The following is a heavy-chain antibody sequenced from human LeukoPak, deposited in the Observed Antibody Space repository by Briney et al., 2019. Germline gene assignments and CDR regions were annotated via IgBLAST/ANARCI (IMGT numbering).Heavy chain of an antibody. CDR3: ARDRRRVLRYFDWPGGMDV. D-gene: IGHD3-9*01. CDR2: IYYSGSI. Sequence: KPSETLSLTCTVSGGSISSYYWSWIRQPPGKGLEWIGYIYYSGSINYNPSLKSRVTISVDTSKNQFSLKLSSVTAADTAVYYCARDRRRVLRYFDWPGGMDVWGKGTTVTVSS. V-gene: IGHV4-59*01. J-gene: IGHJ6*04. CDR1: GGSISSYY.